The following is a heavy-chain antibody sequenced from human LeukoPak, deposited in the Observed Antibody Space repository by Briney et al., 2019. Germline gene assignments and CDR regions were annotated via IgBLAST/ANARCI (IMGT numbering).Heavy chain of an antibody. CDR3: AKVSRRGYCSSTSCYHSYYYYYMDV. D-gene: IGHD2-2*01. Sequence: GGSLRLSCAASGFTFSSYSMNWVRQAPGKGLEWVSSISSSSSYIYYADSVKGRFTISRDNAKNSLYLQMNSLRAEDTAVYYCAKVSRRGYCSSTSCYHSYYYYYMDVWGKGTTVTISS. J-gene: IGHJ6*03. CDR2: ISSSSSYI. V-gene: IGHV3-21*01. CDR1: GFTFSSYS.